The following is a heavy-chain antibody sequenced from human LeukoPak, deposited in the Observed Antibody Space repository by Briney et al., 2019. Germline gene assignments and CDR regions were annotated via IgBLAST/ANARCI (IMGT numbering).Heavy chain of an antibody. Sequence: PGGSLRLSCAASGFTFSSYSMNWVRQAPRKLLEWVSSIISIINYIYYADSVKDRRIIPRDNAKNSLYLQMNSLRAEDTAVYYCARDLRSGNHDYWGQGTLVTVSS. J-gene: IGHJ4*02. CDR2: IISIINYI. CDR3: ARDLRSGNHDY. V-gene: IGHV3-21*01. CDR1: GFTFSSYS. D-gene: IGHD4-23*01.